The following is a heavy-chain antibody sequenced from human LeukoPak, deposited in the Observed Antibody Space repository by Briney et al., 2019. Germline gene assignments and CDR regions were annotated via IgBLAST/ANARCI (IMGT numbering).Heavy chain of an antibody. CDR1: GFTFRNFA. V-gene: IGHV3-23*01. CDR2: ISGSGYNL. D-gene: IGHD4-23*01. Sequence: GGSLRLSCAASGFTFRNFAMSWVRQAPGKGLEWVSVISGSGYNLYYADSVRGRFTISRDNSKNSLYLQMDSLRAEDTAVYYCAKDGVVHGGDPFDSWGPGTLVTVSS. J-gene: IGHJ4*02. CDR3: AKDGVVHGGDPFDS.